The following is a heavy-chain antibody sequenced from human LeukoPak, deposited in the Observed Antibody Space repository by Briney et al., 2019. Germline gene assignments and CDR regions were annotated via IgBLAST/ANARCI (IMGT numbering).Heavy chain of an antibody. J-gene: IGHJ4*02. CDR1: GGSFSGYY. CDR2: IKSKTDGGTT. V-gene: IGHV3-15*01. CDR3: TTPESGDYYDSSGYYPDY. Sequence: PSETLSLTCAVYGGSFSGYYWSWIRQPPGKGLEWVGRIKSKTDGGTTDYAAPVKGRFTISRDDSKNTLYLQMNSLKTEDTAVYYCTTPESGDYYDSSGYYPDYWGQGTLVTVSS. D-gene: IGHD3-22*01.